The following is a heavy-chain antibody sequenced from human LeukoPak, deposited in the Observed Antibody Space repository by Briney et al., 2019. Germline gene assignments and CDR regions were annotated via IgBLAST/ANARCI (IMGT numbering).Heavy chain of an antibody. Sequence: GGSLRLSCAASGRYWMHWVRQAPGKGLVWVSHINSDGSWTSYADSVKGRFTISKDNAKNTVYLQMSNLRVEDTAVYFCVSFYETYWGRGTLVTVSS. D-gene: IGHD2/OR15-2a*01. V-gene: IGHV3-74*01. CDR1: GRYW. J-gene: IGHJ4*02. CDR2: INSDGSWT. CDR3: VSFYETY.